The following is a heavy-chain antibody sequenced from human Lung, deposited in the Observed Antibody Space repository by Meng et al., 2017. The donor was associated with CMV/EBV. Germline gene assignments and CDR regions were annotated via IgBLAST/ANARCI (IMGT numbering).Heavy chain of an antibody. D-gene: IGHD2-2*01. CDR1: VCTFSCYT. CDR3: AREAPDCSSTSCHCDY. CDR2: IIPILGIA. V-gene: IGHV1-69*04. J-gene: IGHJ4*02. Sequence: SVXVSRXPCVCTFSCYTISWVRQAPGKGREWMGRIIPILGIANYAQKFQGRVTITADKSTSTAYMELSSLRSEDTAVHYCAREAPDCSSTSCHCDYWGQGTXVTVSS.